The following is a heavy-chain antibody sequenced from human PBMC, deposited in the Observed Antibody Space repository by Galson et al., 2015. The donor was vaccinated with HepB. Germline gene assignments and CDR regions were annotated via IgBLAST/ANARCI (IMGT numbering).Heavy chain of an antibody. V-gene: IGHV6-1*01. CDR2: TYYRAKWYQ. CDR3: ARVRTRRPPHYYYGLDV. Sequence: QSPSRGLERLGRTYYRAKWYQDYAVSVKSRMTINSDTSKNQFSLHLNSVTPEDTAVYYCARVRTRRPPHYYYGLDVWGQGTTVTVSS. J-gene: IGHJ6*02.